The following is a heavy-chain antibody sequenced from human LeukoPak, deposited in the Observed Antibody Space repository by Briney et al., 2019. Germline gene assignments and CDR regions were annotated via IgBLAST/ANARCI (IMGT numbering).Heavy chain of an antibody. J-gene: IGHJ4*02. V-gene: IGHV4-39*01. D-gene: IGHD3-22*01. Sequence: SETLSLTCTVSGGSISSSSYYWGWIRQPPGKGLEWIGSIYYSGSTYYNPSLKSRVTISVDTSKNQFSLKLSSVTAADTAVYYCASRYYYDSSGGVLVGHYFDYWGQGTLVTVSS. CDR2: IYYSGST. CDR1: GGSISSSSYY. CDR3: ASRYYYDSSGGVLVGHYFDY.